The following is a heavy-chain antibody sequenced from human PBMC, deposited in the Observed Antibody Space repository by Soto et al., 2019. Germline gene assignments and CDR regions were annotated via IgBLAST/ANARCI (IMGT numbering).Heavy chain of an antibody. V-gene: IGHV2-5*02. CDR3: AQKGRGYFDY. J-gene: IGHJ4*02. Sequence: QITLKESGPTLVKPTQTLTLTCTFSGFSLSTRDVGVGWIRQPPGKALEWLTLIYWDDYKHYSPSLETRLAITKDTSKNQVVLTMTKMDPVDTATYYCAQKGRGYFDYWGQGTLVTVSS. CDR2: IYWDDYK. CDR1: GFSLSTRDVG. D-gene: IGHD3-10*01.